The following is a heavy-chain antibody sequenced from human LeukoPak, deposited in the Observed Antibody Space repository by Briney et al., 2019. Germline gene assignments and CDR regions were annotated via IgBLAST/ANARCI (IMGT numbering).Heavy chain of an antibody. D-gene: IGHD6-19*01. Sequence: SETLSLTCTVSGGSISSYYWSWIRQPAGKGLEWIGRIYTSGSTNYNPPLTSRVTMSVDTSKNQLSLKLSSVTAADTAVYYCARAGYSSGWYVRNAFDIWGQGTMVTVSS. CDR1: GGSISSYY. CDR2: IYTSGST. CDR3: ARAGYSSGWYVRNAFDI. J-gene: IGHJ3*02. V-gene: IGHV4-4*07.